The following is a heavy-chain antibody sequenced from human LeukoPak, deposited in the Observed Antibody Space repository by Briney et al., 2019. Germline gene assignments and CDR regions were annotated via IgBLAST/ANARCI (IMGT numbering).Heavy chain of an antibody. CDR1: GFTFSSYA. V-gene: IGHV3-23*01. CDR3: ANDRSYYGSGSPGYYYGMVV. Sequence: GGSLRLSCAASGFTFSSYAMSWVRQAPGKGLEWVSAISGSGGSTYYADSVKGRFTISRDNSKNTLYLQMNSLRAEDTAVYYCANDRSYYGSGSPGYYYGMVVWGQGTTVTVSS. CDR2: ISGSGGST. J-gene: IGHJ6*02. D-gene: IGHD3-10*01.